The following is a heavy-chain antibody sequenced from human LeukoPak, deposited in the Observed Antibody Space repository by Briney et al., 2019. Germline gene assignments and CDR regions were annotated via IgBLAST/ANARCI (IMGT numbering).Heavy chain of an antibody. D-gene: IGHD5-18*01. V-gene: IGHV4-34*01. CDR3: ARGLLRYSYGLKVWFDP. CDR1: GGSFSGYY. Sequence: PSETLSLTCAVYGGSFSGYYWSWIRQPPGKGLEWIGEINHSGSTNYSPSLKSRVTISVDTSKNQFSLKLSSVTAADTAVYYCARGLLRYSYGLKVWFDPWGQGTLVTVSS. J-gene: IGHJ5*02. CDR2: INHSGST.